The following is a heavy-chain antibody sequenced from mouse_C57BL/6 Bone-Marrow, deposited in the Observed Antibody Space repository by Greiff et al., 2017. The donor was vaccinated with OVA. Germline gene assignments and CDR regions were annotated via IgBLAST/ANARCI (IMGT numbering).Heavy chain of an antibody. CDR3: ARYYDYPSMDY. J-gene: IGHJ4*01. Sequence: VKLQESGAELARPGASVKLSCKASGYTFTSYGISWVKQRTGQGLEWIGEIYPRSGNTYYNEKFKGKATLTADKSSSTAYMELRSLTSEDSAVYFCARYYDYPSMDYWGQGTSVTVSS. CDR2: IYPRSGNT. D-gene: IGHD2-4*01. V-gene: IGHV1-81*01. CDR1: GYTFTSYG.